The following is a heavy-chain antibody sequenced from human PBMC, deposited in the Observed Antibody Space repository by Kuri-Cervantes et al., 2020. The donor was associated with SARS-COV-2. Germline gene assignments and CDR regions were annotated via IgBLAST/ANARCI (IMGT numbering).Heavy chain of an antibody. J-gene: IGHJ6*02. V-gene: IGHV3-74*01. D-gene: IGHD3-10*01. CDR3: ARVPSITMVRGANSYGMDV. Sequence: LSLTCAASGFTFSDYAMHWVRQAPGKGLVWVSRINSDGSSTSYADSVKGRFTISRDNAKNTLYLQMNSLRAEDTAVYYCARVPSITMVRGANSYGMDVWGQGTTVTVSS. CDR2: INSDGSST. CDR1: GFTFSDYA.